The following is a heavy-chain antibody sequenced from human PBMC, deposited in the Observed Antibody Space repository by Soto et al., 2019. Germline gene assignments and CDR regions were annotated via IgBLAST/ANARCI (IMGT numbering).Heavy chain of an antibody. D-gene: IGHD3-22*01. V-gene: IGHV3-64D*06. CDR1: GFDFSRYS. CDR2: IRNNGVST. Sequence: GGSLRLSCSASGFDFSRYSMHWVRQAPGKGLEFVSVIRNNGVSTYYADSVKGRFTISRDNSKNTLSLQMRSLGPEDTAVYYCVKGGTSVSSAGFDFWGLGTLVTVSS. J-gene: IGHJ4*02. CDR3: VKGGTSVSSAGFDF.